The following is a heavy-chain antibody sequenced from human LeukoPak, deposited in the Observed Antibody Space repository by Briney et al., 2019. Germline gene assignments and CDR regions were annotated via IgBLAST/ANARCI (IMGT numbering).Heavy chain of an antibody. D-gene: IGHD2-2*01. V-gene: IGHV3-74*01. Sequence: GGSLRLSCAASGFTFSSYWMHWVRQAPGKGLVWVSRINSDGSSTSYADSVKGRFTISRDNAKNTLYLQMNSLRAEDTAAYYCARDKVVVVPAAQYYYYYGMDVWGKGTTVTVSS. J-gene: IGHJ6*04. CDR2: INSDGSST. CDR3: ARDKVVVVPAAQYYYYYGMDV. CDR1: GFTFSSYW.